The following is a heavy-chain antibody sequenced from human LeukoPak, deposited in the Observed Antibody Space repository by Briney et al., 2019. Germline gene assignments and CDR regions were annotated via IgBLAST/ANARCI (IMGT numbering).Heavy chain of an antibody. CDR3: AKDYDIFTGYSHVYYLDH. Sequence: GGSLRLSCAASGFSFDGYGMHWVRQAPGKGLEWVAVISYDGSNKYYADFVKGRFTISRDNSQNTLYLQMNSLRAEDTAVYYCAKDYDIFTGYSHVYYLDHWGQGTLVTVSS. D-gene: IGHD3-9*01. CDR2: ISYDGSNK. V-gene: IGHV3-30*18. J-gene: IGHJ4*02. CDR1: GFSFDGYG.